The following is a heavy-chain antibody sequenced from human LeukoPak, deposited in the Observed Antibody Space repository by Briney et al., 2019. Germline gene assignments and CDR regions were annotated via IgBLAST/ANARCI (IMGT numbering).Heavy chain of an antibody. CDR2: INWNGGST. Sequence: GGSLRLSCAASGFTFADYGMCWVRQAPGKGLEWVSGINWNGGSTGYADSAKGRFTISRDNAKNSLYLQMNSLRAEDTALYYCARDLASGLDHWRQGTLVTVSS. CDR1: GFTFADYG. CDR3: ARDLASGLDH. J-gene: IGHJ4*02. V-gene: IGHV3-20*04. D-gene: IGHD3-10*01.